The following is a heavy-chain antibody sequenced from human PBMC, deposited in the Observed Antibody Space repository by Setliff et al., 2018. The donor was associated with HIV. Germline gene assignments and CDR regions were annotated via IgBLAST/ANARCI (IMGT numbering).Heavy chain of an antibody. CDR2: ISGSGGST. CDR3: AKDPYYGSGSYLYYFDY. V-gene: IGHV3-23*01. D-gene: IGHD3-10*01. Sequence: GGSLRLSCAASGFTFSSYAMNWVRQAPGKGLEWVSTISGSGGSTYYADSVKGRFTISRDNSKNTLYLQMNSLRAEDTAVYYCAKDPYYGSGSYLYYFDYWGQGTLVTVSS. J-gene: IGHJ4*02. CDR1: GFTFSSYA.